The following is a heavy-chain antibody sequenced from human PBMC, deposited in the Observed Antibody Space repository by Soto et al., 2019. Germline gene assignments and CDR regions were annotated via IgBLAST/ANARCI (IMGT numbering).Heavy chain of an antibody. D-gene: IGHD1-1*01. Sequence: GSLRLSCAASGFTFSSYAMHWVRQAPGKGLEWVAVISYDGSNKYYADSVKGRFTISRDNSKNTLYLQMNSLRAEDTAVYYCAREMEELYYYYGMDVWGQGTTVTVSS. CDR3: AREMEELYYYYGMDV. J-gene: IGHJ6*02. CDR1: GFTFSSYA. CDR2: ISYDGSNK. V-gene: IGHV3-30-3*01.